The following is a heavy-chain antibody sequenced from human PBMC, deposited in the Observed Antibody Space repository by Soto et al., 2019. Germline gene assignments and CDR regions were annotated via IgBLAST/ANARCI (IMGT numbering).Heavy chain of an antibody. J-gene: IGHJ4*02. Sequence: PGGPRRFPGAPSGFSFNSNAWTWARQPPGKGLEWVAAISGRGSSTYYLDSVKGRFIVSRDNSKNKLYLQMNGLRAEDTAVYYCAKTREGHDFWSGHITPGYFDYWGQGIQV. V-gene: IGHV3-23*01. CDR1: GFSFNSNA. CDR3: AKTREGHDFWSGHITPGYFDY. D-gene: IGHD3-3*01. CDR2: ISGRGSST.